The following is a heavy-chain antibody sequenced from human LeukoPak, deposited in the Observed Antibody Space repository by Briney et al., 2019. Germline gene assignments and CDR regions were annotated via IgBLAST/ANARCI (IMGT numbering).Heavy chain of an antibody. CDR1: GFNFANHA. J-gene: IGHJ5*02. CDR3: ARDRYCSGGSCYRNWFDP. CDR2: IYYSGST. D-gene: IGHD2-15*01. V-gene: IGHV4-59*11. Sequence: GSLRLSCAASGFNFANHAMSWIRQPPGKGLEWIGYIYYSGSTNYNPSLKSRVTISVDTSKNQFSLKLSSVTAADTAVYYCARDRYCSGGSCYRNWFDPWGQGTLVTVSS.